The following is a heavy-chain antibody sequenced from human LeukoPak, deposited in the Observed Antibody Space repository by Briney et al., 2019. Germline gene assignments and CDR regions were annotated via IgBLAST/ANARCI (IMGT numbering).Heavy chain of an antibody. V-gene: IGHV3-53*01. Sequence: GGSLRLSCAVSGFTVSSNYMSWVRQAPGKGLEWVSVIYSDGSTYYADSVKGRFTISRDNSKNTLYLQMNSLRAEDTAVYYCARSSGTDSGWWYWFDPWGQGTLVTVSS. D-gene: IGHD6-19*01. CDR3: ARSSGTDSGWWYWFDP. CDR1: GFTVSSNY. CDR2: IYSDGST. J-gene: IGHJ5*02.